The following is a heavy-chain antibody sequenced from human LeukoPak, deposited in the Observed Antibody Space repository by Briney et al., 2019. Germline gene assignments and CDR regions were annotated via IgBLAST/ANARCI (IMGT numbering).Heavy chain of an antibody. CDR1: SGPISSRGHY. D-gene: IGHD3-10*01. CDR3: ARQLWFGELSKNDAFDI. CDR2: IYHDGTS. Sequence: SETLSLTCTISSGPISSRGHYWGWIRQPPGKGREWIGNIYHDGTSNYSPSLKSRVTISVDTSKNQFSLKLSSVTAADTAVYYCARQLWFGELSKNDAFDIWGQGTMVTVSS. V-gene: IGHV4-39*01. J-gene: IGHJ3*02.